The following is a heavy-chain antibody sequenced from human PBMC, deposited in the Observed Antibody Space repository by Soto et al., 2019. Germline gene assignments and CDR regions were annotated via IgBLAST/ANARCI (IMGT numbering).Heavy chain of an antibody. CDR2: ISAYNGNT. V-gene: IGHV1-18*04. D-gene: IGHD6-19*01. CDR1: GYTFTSYG. CDR3: ARDHSSGWYPDAFDI. Sequence: GASVKVSFKASGYTFTSYGISWLRQAPGQGLEWMGWISAYNGNTNYAQKLQGRVTMTTDTSTSTAYMELRSLRSDDTAVYYCARDHSSGWYPDAFDIWGQGTMVTVSS. J-gene: IGHJ3*02.